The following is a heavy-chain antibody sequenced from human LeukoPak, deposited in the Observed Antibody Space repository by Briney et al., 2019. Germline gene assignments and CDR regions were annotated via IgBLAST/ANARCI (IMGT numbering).Heavy chain of an antibody. V-gene: IGHV3-7*03. J-gene: IGHJ4*02. D-gene: IGHD5-18*01. CDR1: GFTFSSYW. Sequence: PGGSLRLSCAASGFTFSSYWMNWARQAPGKGLEWVASINHNGNVNYYVDSVKGRFTISRDNAKNSLYLQMNSLRAEDTAVYYCAKGKMVTQEYYFDYWGQGTLVTVSS. CDR2: INHNGNVN. CDR3: AKGKMVTQEYYFDY.